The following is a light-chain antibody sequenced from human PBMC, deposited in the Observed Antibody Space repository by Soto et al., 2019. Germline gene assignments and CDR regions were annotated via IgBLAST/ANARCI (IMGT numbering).Light chain of an antibody. J-gene: IGKJ1*01. CDR2: GAS. Sequence: EIVLTQSPATLSVSPGDRATLSCRASQSVNSNLAWYHLKPGKAPRLLIYGASIRAAGIPARFTGSESGTEFTFSISSLQYEDFAVYYCQQYGDWPWTFGQGTKVEIK. CDR1: QSVNSN. CDR3: QQYGDWPWT. V-gene: IGKV3-15*01.